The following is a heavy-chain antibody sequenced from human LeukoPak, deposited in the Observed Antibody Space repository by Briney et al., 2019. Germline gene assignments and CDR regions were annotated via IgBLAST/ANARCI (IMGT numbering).Heavy chain of an antibody. CDR2: ISGSGGST. V-gene: IGHV3-23*01. CDR1: GFTFSSYA. D-gene: IGHD6-19*01. J-gene: IGHJ4*02. CDR3: AKGWSSGLPREDY. Sequence: GGSLRLSCAASGFTFSSYAMSWVRQAPGKGLEWVSAISGSGGSTYYADSMKGRFTISKDNSKYTLYLQMNRLRAEDTAVYYCAKGWSSGLPREDYWGQGTLVTVSS.